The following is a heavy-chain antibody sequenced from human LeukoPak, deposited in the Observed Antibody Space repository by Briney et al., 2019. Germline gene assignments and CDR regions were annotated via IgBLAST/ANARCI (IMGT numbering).Heavy chain of an antibody. CDR3: ASLSYDSSYRWVLWHNYYMDV. CDR1: GGCFSGYY. D-gene: IGHD3-22*01. Sequence: PSETLSLTCAVYGGCFSGYYWSWIRQPPGKGLEWIGEINHSGSTNYNPSLKSRVTISVDTSKNQFSLKLSSVTAADTAVYYCASLSYDSSYRWVLWHNYYMDVWGKGTTVTISS. J-gene: IGHJ6*03. V-gene: IGHV4-34*01. CDR2: INHSGST.